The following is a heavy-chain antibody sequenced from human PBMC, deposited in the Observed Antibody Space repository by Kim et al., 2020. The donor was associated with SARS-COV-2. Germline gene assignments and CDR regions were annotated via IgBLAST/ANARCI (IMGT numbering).Heavy chain of an antibody. D-gene: IGHD1-7*01. V-gene: IGHV7-4-1*02. CDR3: ARDQVPGTMDYFDY. CDR1: GYTFTSYA. J-gene: IGHJ4*02. Sequence: ASVKVSCKASGYTFTSYAMNWVRQAPGQGLEWMGWINTNTGNPTYAQGFTGRFVFSLDTSVSTAYLQISSLKAEDTAVYYCARDQVPGTMDYFDYWGQGTLVTVSS. CDR2: INTNTGNP.